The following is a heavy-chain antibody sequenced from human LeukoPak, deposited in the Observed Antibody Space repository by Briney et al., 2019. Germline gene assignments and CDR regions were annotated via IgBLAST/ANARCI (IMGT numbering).Heavy chain of an antibody. CDR3: ARDRVGLIVVVPAADFDY. CDR1: GFTFSSYS. CDR2: ISSSGSTI. J-gene: IGHJ4*02. V-gene: IGHV3-48*04. D-gene: IGHD2-2*01. Sequence: GGSLRLSCAASGFTFSSYSMNWVRQAPGKGLEWVSYISSSGSTIYYADSVKGRFTISRDNAKNSLYLQMNSLRAEDTAVYYCARDRVGLIVVVPAADFDYWGQGTLVTVSS.